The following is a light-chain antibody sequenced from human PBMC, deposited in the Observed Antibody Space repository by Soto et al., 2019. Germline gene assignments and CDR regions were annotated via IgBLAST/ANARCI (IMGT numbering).Light chain of an antibody. J-gene: IGKJ1*01. CDR2: GAS. CDR1: QSVSSSY. CDR3: QQYDSSLWT. V-gene: IGKV3-20*01. Sequence: EIVLTQSPGTLSLSPGERATLSCRASQSVSSSYLAWYQQKPGQAPRLLIYGASSRATGIPDRFSGSASGTDFTLTISRLEPEDFAVYYCQQYDSSLWTFGQGTKVEIK.